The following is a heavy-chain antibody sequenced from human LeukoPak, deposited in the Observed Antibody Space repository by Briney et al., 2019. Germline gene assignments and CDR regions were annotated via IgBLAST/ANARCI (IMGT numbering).Heavy chain of an antibody. V-gene: IGHV4-38-2*02. CDR2: IYHSGST. D-gene: IGHD3-22*01. Sequence: PSETLSLTCTVSGYSISSGYYWGWIRQPPGKGLEWIGSIYHSGSTYYNPSLKSRVTIPVDTSKNQFSLKLSSVTAAATAVYYCARISGYYYLNYYYYYMYVWGRGTTVTVSS. J-gene: IGHJ6*03. CDR3: ARISGYYYLNYYYYYMYV. CDR1: GYSISSGYY.